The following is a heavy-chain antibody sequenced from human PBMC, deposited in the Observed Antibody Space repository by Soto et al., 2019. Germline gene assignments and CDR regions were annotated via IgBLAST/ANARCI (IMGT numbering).Heavy chain of an antibody. V-gene: IGHV1-46*01. CDR1: GYTFTSYY. CDR3: AIDQGCSGGSCYPDY. J-gene: IGHJ4*02. CDR2: INPSGGST. D-gene: IGHD2-15*01. Sequence: QVQLVQSGAEVKKPGASVKVSCKASGYTFTSYYMHWVRQAPGQGLEWMGIINPSGGSTSYAQKFQGRVTMTRDTSTSTVYLELSSLRSEYTAVYYCAIDQGCSGGSCYPDYWGQGNLVTVSS.